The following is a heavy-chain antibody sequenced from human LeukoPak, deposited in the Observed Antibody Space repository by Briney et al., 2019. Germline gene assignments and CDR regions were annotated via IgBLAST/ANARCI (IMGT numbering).Heavy chain of an antibody. Sequence: GSVEVSCKASGYTFTSYYTHWVRRAPGQGLEWMGIINPSGGGTTYAPKFQGRVTMTRDTSTSTVYMELSSLTSDDTAVYYCARNGVGSGSYEPASYFYYMDVWGKGTTVTVSS. CDR3: ARNGVGSGSYEPASYFYYMDV. CDR1: GYTFTSYY. D-gene: IGHD3-10*01. CDR2: INPSGGGT. V-gene: IGHV1-46*01. J-gene: IGHJ6*03.